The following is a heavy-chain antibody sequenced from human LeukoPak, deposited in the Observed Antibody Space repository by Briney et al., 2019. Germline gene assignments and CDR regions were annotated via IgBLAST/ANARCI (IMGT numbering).Heavy chain of an antibody. CDR3: AKDNYYDSSGYYSHFDY. J-gene: IGHJ4*02. CDR2: ISGSGGST. V-gene: IGHV3-23*01. D-gene: IGHD3-22*01. Sequence: GGSLRLSCAASGFTFSSYAMSWVRQAPGKGLEWVSAISGSGGSTYYADSVKGRFTISRDNSKNTLYLQMNSLRAEDTAVYYCAKDNYYDSSGYYSHFDYWGQGTLVTVSS. CDR1: GFTFSSYA.